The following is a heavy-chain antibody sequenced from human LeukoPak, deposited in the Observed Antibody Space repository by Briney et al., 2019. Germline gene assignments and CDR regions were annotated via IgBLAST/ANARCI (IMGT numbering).Heavy chain of an antibody. J-gene: IGHJ4*02. CDR3: ARESRRTGDFDY. CDR1: GGSISSYY. Sequence: SETLSLTCTVSGGSISSYYWSWIRQPAGKGLEWIGRIYTSGSTNYNPSLKSRVTMSVDTSKSQFSLKLSSVTAADTAVYYCARESRRTGDFDYWGQGTLVTVSS. CDR2: IYTSGST. D-gene: IGHD7-27*01. V-gene: IGHV4-4*07.